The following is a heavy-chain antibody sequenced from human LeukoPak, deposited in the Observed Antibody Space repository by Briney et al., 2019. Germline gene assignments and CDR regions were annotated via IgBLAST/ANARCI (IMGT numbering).Heavy chain of an antibody. J-gene: IGHJ4*02. D-gene: IGHD2-15*01. CDR3: ARDRNYCSGGSCYSEYDY. V-gene: IGHV1-18*01. CDR1: GYTFTSYG. CDR2: ISAYNGNT. Sequence: ASVKVSCKASGYTFTSYGISWVRQAPGQGLEWMGWISAYNGNTNYAQKLQGRVTMTTDTSTSTAYMELRSLRSDDTAVYYCARDRNYCSGGSCYSEYDYWGQGTLVTVSS.